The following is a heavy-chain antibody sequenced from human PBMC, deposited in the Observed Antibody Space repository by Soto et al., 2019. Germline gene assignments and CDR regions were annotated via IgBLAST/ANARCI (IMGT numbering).Heavy chain of an antibody. Sequence: SETLSLTCTVSGDSISTYYWTWIRQPPGKGLEWIGYICYNGSTIYNPSLKSRVTISVDTSKNQFSLKLSSVTAADTAMYYCARDVGCSRSSAYYYGMDVWGQGTTVTVSS. CDR1: GDSISTYY. CDR2: ICYNGST. CDR3: ARDVGCSRSSAYYYGMDV. J-gene: IGHJ6*02. D-gene: IGHD6-6*01. V-gene: IGHV4-59*01.